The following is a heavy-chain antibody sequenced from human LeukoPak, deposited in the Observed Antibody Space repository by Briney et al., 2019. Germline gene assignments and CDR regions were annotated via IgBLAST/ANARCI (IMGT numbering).Heavy chain of an antibody. Sequence: GGSLRLSCAISGFTSATAWMTWVRQAPGKGLEWVADIRQDGSDKYYVDSVKGRFIISRDNAKKSVSLHMNNLRVEDTAVYYCVVYKYILSWSAFDFWGRGTMVTVSS. CDR1: GFTSATAW. V-gene: IGHV3-7*01. CDR3: VVYKYILSWSAFDF. CDR2: IRQDGSDK. D-gene: IGHD6-13*01. J-gene: IGHJ3*01.